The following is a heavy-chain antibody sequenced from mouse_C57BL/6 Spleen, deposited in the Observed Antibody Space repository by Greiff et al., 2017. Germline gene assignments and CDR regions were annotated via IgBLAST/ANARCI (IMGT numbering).Heavy chain of an antibody. V-gene: IGHV1-55*01. D-gene: IGHD1-1*01. J-gene: IGHJ4*01. CDR1: GYTFTSYW. Sequence: QVQLQQPGAELVKPGASVQMSCKASGYTFTSYWITWVKQRPGQGLEWIGDIYPGSGSTNYNEKFKSKATLTVDTSSSTAYMQLSSLTSEDSAVYYCARGTTVVDYAMDYWGQGTSVTVSS. CDR3: ARGTTVVDYAMDY. CDR2: IYPGSGST.